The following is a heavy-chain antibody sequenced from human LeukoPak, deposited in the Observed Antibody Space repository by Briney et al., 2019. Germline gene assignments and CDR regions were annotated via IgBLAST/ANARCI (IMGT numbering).Heavy chain of an antibody. CDR2: ISGSGGST. CDR3: AKDGYSSGWSDY. J-gene: IGHJ4*02. CDR1: GFTFSSYA. Sequence: GGSLRLSCAASGFTFSSYAMSWVRQDPGKGLEWVSAISGSGGSTYYADSVKGRFTISRDNSKNTLYLQMNSLRAEDTAVYYCAKDGYSSGWSDYWGQGTLVTVSS. D-gene: IGHD6-19*01. V-gene: IGHV3-23*01.